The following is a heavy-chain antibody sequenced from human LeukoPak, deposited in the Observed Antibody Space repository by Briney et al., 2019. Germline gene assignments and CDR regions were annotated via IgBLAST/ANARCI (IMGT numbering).Heavy chain of an antibody. CDR3: ARVFDYSMDWFDP. Sequence: ASVKVSCKASGYTFTSYGINWVRQAPGQGLEWMGWISAYNGNTDYARKLQGRVTMTTDTSTSTAYMELRSLRSDDTAVYYCARVFDYSMDWFDPWGQGTLVTVSS. D-gene: IGHD4-11*01. CDR1: GYTFTSYG. V-gene: IGHV1-18*01. J-gene: IGHJ5*02. CDR2: ISAYNGNT.